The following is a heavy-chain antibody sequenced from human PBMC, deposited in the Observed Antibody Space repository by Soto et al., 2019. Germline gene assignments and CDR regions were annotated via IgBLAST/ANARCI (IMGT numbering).Heavy chain of an antibody. J-gene: IGHJ4*02. D-gene: IGHD5-12*01. CDR3: ARNSGQHLDY. CDR1: GFTFSSYS. Sequence: EVQLVESGGGLVKPGGSLRLSCAASGFTFSSYSMNWVRQAPGKGLEWVLSISSSSSYIYYADSVKGRFTISRDNAKNSLYLQMNSLRAEDTAVYYCARNSGQHLDYWGQGTLVTVSS. V-gene: IGHV3-21*01. CDR2: ISSSSSYI.